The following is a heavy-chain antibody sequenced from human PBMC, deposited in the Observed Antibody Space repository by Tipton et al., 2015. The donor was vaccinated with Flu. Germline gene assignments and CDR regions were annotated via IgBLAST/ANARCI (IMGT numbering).Heavy chain of an antibody. Sequence: SLRLSCAASGFSFSDYWMHWVRQAPGKGLEWVANINQDGSVNYYVDSVKGRFTISRDNAKNSLSLQMSSLRAEDTAVYYCAKDGWDTSGWYPFDYWGQGTLVTVSS. V-gene: IGHV3-7*01. D-gene: IGHD6-19*01. CDR1: GFSFSDYW. J-gene: IGHJ4*02. CDR3: AKDGWDTSGWYPFDY. CDR2: INQDGSVN.